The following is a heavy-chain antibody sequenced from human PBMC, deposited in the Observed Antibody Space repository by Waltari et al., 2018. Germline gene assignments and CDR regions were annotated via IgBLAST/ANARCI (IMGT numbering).Heavy chain of an antibody. CDR2: TSWNSGKT. CDR3: AKKRTTYYDSTGGAFFDC. J-gene: IGHJ4*02. D-gene: IGHD3-22*01. V-gene: IGHV3-9*01. Sequence: QIPGKGREWVSSTSWNSGKTAYADSGKGRFTIFRDTAKNSLYLQMNSLRPEDTALYYCAKKRTTYYDSTGGAFFDCWGQGTLVTVSP.